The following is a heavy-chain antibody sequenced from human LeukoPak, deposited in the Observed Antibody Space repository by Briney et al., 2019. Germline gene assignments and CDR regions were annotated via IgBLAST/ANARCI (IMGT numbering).Heavy chain of an antibody. CDR2: ISGSGGST. D-gene: IGHD4/OR15-4a*01. Sequence: GGSLRLSCAASGFTFSSYAMSWVRQAPGRGLEWVSAISGSGGSTYYADPVKGRFTISRDNSKNTLYLQMDSLRAEATAVYYCAKYYGAGTEFDYWGQGTLVTVSS. CDR3: AKYYGAGTEFDY. J-gene: IGHJ4*02. V-gene: IGHV3-23*01. CDR1: GFTFSSYA.